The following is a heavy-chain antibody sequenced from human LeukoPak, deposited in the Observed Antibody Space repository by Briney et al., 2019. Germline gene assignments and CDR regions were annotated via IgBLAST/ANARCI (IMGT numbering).Heavy chain of an antibody. CDR2: ISYDGSNK. J-gene: IGHJ4*02. CDR3: STAIAAAGSTRFDY. Sequence: PGRSLRLSCAASGFTFSSYAMHWVRQAPGKGLEWVAVISYDGSNKYYADSVKGRFTISRDNSKNTLYLQMNSLRAEDTAVYYCSTAIAAAGSTRFDYWGQGTLVTVSS. V-gene: IGHV3-30-3*01. D-gene: IGHD6-13*01. CDR1: GFTFSSYA.